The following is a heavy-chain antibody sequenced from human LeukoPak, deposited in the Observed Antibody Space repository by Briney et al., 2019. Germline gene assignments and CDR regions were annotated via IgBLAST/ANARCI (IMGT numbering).Heavy chain of an antibody. V-gene: IGHV1-18*04. CDR1: GYTFTSYG. CDR2: ISAYNGNT. Sequence: GASVKVSCKASGYTFTSYGISWVRQAPGQGLEWMGWISAYNGNTNYAQKLQGRVTMTTDTSTSTAYMELRSLRSDDTAVYYCAREKNSYVYIHYFNYWAKGPLVTVPS. D-gene: IGHD5-18*01. J-gene: IGHJ4*02. CDR3: AREKNSYVYIHYFNY.